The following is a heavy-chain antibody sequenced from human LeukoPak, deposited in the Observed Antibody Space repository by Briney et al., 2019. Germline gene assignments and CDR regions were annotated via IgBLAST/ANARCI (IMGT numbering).Heavy chain of an antibody. V-gene: IGHV4-4*07. CDR1: GGSISSYY. CDR3: ARDKSYGSGSYYTSNWFDP. Sequence: SETLSLTCTVSGGSISSYYWSWIRQPAGKGLEWIGRIYTSGSTNYNPSLKSRVTMSVDTSKNQFSLKLSSVTAADTAVYYCARDKSYGSGSYYTSNWFDPWGQGTLVTVPS. J-gene: IGHJ5*02. D-gene: IGHD3-10*01. CDR2: IYTSGST.